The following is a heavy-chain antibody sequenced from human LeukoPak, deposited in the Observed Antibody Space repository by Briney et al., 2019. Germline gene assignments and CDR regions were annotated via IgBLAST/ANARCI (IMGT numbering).Heavy chain of an antibody. CDR2: IIPIFGTA. CDR3: ARGNTAMVTVFDY. V-gene: IGHV1-69*13. Sequence: ASVKVPCKASGGTFSSYAISWVRQAPGQGLEWMGGIIPIFGTANYAQKFQGRVTITADESTSTAYMELSSLRSEDTAVYYCARGNTAMVTVFDYWGQGTLVTVSS. J-gene: IGHJ4*02. D-gene: IGHD5-18*01. CDR1: GGTFSSYA.